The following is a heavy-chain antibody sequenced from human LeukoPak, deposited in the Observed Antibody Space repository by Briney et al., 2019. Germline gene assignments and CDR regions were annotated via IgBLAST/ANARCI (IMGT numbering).Heavy chain of an antibody. D-gene: IGHD3-10*01. V-gene: IGHV4-59*08. CDR1: GGSITSYL. J-gene: IGHJ3*02. Sequence: GSLSLTCTVSGGSITSYLWSWVRQPPGKGLEWIGYIYYSGSTNYNPSLKSRVTISLDTSKNQFSLKLSSVTAADTAVYYCARLSDYGSGSYTAFDIWGQGTMVTVSS. CDR3: ARLSDYGSGSYTAFDI. CDR2: IYYSGST.